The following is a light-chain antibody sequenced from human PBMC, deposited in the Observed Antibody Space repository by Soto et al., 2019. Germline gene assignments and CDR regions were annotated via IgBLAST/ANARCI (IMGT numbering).Light chain of an antibody. CDR3: QQYGSTPLN. CDR2: GAS. V-gene: IGKV3-20*01. CDR1: QSVSRNY. Sequence: IVLTQSSGTLSLSPGGRATLSCMASQSVSRNYVAWYQQKPGQSPRLLIYGASNRASGIPDRFSGSASGADFTLSIARLEPEDFAMYYCQQYGSTPLNFGGGTKVDI. J-gene: IGKJ4*01.